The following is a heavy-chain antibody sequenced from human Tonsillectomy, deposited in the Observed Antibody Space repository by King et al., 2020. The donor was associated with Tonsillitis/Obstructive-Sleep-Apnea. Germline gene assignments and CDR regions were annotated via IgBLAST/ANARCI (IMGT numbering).Heavy chain of an antibody. D-gene: IGHD3-22*01. V-gene: IGHV1-18*01. Sequence: VQLVESGAEVKKPGASVKVSCKASGYTFTNYGISWVRQAPGQGLEWMAWISAHNGHTNYAQKLQGRVTMTTDASTSTAYMELRSLMSADTAVYYCARDSMSNYYDSSAYYTFNYWGQGTLVTVSS. J-gene: IGHJ4*02. CDR3: ARDSMSNYYDSSAYYTFNY. CDR1: GYTFTNYG. CDR2: ISAHNGHT.